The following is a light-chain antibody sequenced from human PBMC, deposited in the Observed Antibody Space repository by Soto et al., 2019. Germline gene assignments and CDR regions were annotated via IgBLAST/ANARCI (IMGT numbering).Light chain of an antibody. Sequence: DIQMTQSPSTLSASVGDRVTITCRASQSISIWLAWYQQKPGKAPNILIYDSSTLVSGVPSRVSGSGSGTDFTFTIRTHEPDDFATYYCQQYKNYFSCTFGQRTKVEIK. CDR1: QSISIW. CDR3: QQYKNYFSCT. CDR2: DSS. J-gene: IGKJ1*01. V-gene: IGKV1-5*01.